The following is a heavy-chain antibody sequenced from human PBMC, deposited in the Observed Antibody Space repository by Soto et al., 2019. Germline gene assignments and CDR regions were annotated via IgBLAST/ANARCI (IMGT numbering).Heavy chain of an antibody. J-gene: IGHJ6*02. CDR3: AREGYDFWSGYFPQNYYYYGMDV. D-gene: IGHD3-3*01. CDR1: GFTFSSYA. CDR2: ISYDGSYK. V-gene: IGHV3-30-3*01. Sequence: QVQLVESGGGVVQPGRSLRLSCAASGFTFSSYAMHWVRQAPGKGLEWVAVISYDGSYKYYADSVKGRFTISRDNSKNTLYLQMNSLRAEDTAVYYCAREGYDFWSGYFPQNYYYYGMDVWGQGTTVTVSS.